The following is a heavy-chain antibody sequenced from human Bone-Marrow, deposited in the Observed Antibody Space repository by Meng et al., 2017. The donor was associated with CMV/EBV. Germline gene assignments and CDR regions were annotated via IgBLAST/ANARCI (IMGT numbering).Heavy chain of an antibody. J-gene: IGHJ6*02. CDR3: ARDREFMKGFLEWLPVYYGMDV. D-gene: IGHD3-3*01. CDR1: GFTFSSYG. V-gene: IGHV3-33*01. Sequence: GESLKISCAASGFTFSSYGMHWVRQAPGKGLEWMATIWFNGNKKYYADSVKGRFIISRDNSKNTLYLQMNSLRAEDTAVYYCARDREFMKGFLEWLPVYYGMDVWGQGTTVTVSS. CDR2: IWFNGNKK.